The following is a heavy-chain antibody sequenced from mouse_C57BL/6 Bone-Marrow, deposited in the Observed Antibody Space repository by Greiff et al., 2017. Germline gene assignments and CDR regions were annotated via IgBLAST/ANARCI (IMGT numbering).Heavy chain of an antibody. CDR2: INPYNGGT. Sequence: SGPVLVKPGASVKMSCKASGYTFTDFYMNWVKQSHGKSLEWIGVINPYNGGTSYNQKFKGKATLTVDKSSSTAYMELNSLTSEDSAVYYCAGLRRGYFDVWGTGTTVTVSS. CDR3: AGLRRGYFDV. D-gene: IGHD2-12*01. V-gene: IGHV1-19*01. J-gene: IGHJ1*03. CDR1: GYTFTDFY.